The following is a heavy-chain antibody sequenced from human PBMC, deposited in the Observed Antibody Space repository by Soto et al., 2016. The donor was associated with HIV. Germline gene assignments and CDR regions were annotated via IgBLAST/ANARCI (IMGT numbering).Heavy chain of an antibody. CDR3: QAVNYDINTFYFSDY. CDR2: IWYDGNNK. Sequence: QAQLVESGGGVVQPGRSLRLSCTASGFSFDKYGMHWVRQAPGKGLEWVAVIWYDGNNKYYAESVKGRFSISRDNSKNTVYLQMDNLRADDTAVYFCQAVNYDINTFYFSDYWGQGTQVTVSS. J-gene: IGHJ4*02. D-gene: IGHD3-22*01. CDR1: GFSFDKYG. V-gene: IGHV3-33*01.